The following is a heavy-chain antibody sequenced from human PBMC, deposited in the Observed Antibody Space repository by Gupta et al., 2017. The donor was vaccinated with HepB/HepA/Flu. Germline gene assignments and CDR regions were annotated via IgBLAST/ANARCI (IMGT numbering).Heavy chain of an antibody. Sequence: QLQESGPGLVKPSETLSLNCTVSGDSMITDSYFWGWIRQSPGKGLEWIGDIFHSGRTSYNPSLRRRLTISIDTSSNWFSLRLRSVTDSDTAVYFCVRLQGAVDFWGQGTLVTVS. CDR3: VRLQGAVDF. V-gene: IGHV4-39*01. D-gene: IGHD3-10*01. CDR1: GDSMITDSYF. J-gene: IGHJ4*02. CDR2: IFHSGRT.